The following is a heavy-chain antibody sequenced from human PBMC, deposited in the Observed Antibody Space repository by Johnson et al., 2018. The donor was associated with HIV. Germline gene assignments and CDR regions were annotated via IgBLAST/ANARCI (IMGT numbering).Heavy chain of an antibody. Sequence: VQLVESGGGLVQPGSSLRLSCAASGFTFDDYAMHWVRPAPGKGLEWVSGISWNSGSIGYADSVKGRFTISRDNAKNSLYLQMNSLRAEDTALYYCAKEQYYPDDAFDIWGQGTMVTVSS. D-gene: IGHD2/OR15-2a*01. CDR2: ISWNSGSI. CDR1: GFTFDDYA. J-gene: IGHJ3*02. CDR3: AKEQYYPDDAFDI. V-gene: IGHV3-9*01.